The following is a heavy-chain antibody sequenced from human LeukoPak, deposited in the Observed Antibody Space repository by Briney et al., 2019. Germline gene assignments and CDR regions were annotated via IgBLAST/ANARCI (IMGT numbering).Heavy chain of an antibody. V-gene: IGHV4-4*02. J-gene: IGHJ6*02. Sequence: SETLSLTCAVSGGSISSSNWWSWVRQPPGKGLEWIGEINHSGSTNYNPSLKSRVTISVDTSKNQFSLKLSSVTAADTAVYYCARVGYSYGRYYYYYGMDVWGQGTTVTVSS. D-gene: IGHD5-18*01. CDR2: INHSGST. CDR1: GGSISSSNW. CDR3: ARVGYSYGRYYYYYGMDV.